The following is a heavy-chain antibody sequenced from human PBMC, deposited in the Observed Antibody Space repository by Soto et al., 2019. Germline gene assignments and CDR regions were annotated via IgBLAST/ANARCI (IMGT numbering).Heavy chain of an antibody. D-gene: IGHD3-10*01. CDR2: ISGSGSNT. CDR1: GFTVSSNYA. Sequence: PGGSLRLSCAASGFTVSSNYAMSWVRQAPGKGLEWVSAISGSGSNTYYIDSVKGRFTISRDRSKTTLFLQMNNLRAEDTAVYYCAKGGITLVRGSFDYWGQGALVTVSS. J-gene: IGHJ4*02. CDR3: AKGGITLVRGSFDY. V-gene: IGHV3-23*01.